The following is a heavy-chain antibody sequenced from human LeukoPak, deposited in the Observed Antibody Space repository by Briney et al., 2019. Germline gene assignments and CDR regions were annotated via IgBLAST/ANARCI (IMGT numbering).Heavy chain of an antibody. Sequence: ASVKVSCKASGYTFASYDIKWVRQATGQGLEWMGWMNPNSGNTGYAQKFQGRVTMTRNTSISTAYMELSSLRSEDTAVYYCARDAGIAVAEFHYWGQGTLVTVSS. CDR3: ARDAGIAVAEFHY. J-gene: IGHJ4*02. CDR2: MNPNSGNT. V-gene: IGHV1-8*01. CDR1: GYTFASYD. D-gene: IGHD6-19*01.